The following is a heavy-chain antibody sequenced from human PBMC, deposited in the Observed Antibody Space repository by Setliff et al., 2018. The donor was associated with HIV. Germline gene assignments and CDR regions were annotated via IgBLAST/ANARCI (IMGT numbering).Heavy chain of an antibody. CDR3: ARAYGSGYSSGGVGAGVDY. V-gene: IGHV1-69*10. D-gene: IGHD6-19*01. Sequence: EASVKVSCKASGGTFSISAISWVRQAPGQGLECMGGITPILAIANYAQKFQGWVTMTRDTSISTAYMELSRLRSDDTAVYYCARAYGSGYSSGGVGAGVDYWGQGTLVTVSS. CDR1: GGTFSISA. CDR2: ITPILAIA. J-gene: IGHJ4*02.